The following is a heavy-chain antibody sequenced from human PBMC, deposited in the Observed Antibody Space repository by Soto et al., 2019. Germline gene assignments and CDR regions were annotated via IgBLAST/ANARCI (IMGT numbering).Heavy chain of an antibody. CDR2: ISGSGGST. CDR1: GFTFSSYA. J-gene: IGHJ6*02. V-gene: IGHV3-23*01. Sequence: GGSLRLSCAASGFTFSSYAMIWVRQAPGKGLEWVSAISGSGGSTYYADSVKGRFTISRDNSKNTLYLQMNSLRAEDTAVYYCATPIAVAGRSHYYYYGMDVWGQGTTVTVSS. D-gene: IGHD6-19*01. CDR3: ATPIAVAGRSHYYYYGMDV.